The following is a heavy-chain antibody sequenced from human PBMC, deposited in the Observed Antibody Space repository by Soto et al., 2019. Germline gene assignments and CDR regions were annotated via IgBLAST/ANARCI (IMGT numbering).Heavy chain of an antibody. CDR3: VRDPTGLGAARPFDY. CDR2: ISSSSSYI. D-gene: IGHD6-6*01. Sequence: EVQLVESGGGLVKPGGSLRLSCAASGFTFSDYNMNWVRQAPGKGLEWVSFISSSSSYIYYVDSVKGRFTISRDNAKNSVYLQMNSLRGEDTAVYYCVRDPTGLGAARPFDYWGQGTLVTVSS. CDR1: GFTFSDYN. J-gene: IGHJ4*02. V-gene: IGHV3-21*01.